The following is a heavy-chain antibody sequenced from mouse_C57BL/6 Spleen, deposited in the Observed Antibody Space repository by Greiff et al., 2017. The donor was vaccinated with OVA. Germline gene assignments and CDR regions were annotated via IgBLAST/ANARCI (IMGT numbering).Heavy chain of an antibody. CDR1: GYTFTEYT. Sequence: VKLVESGAELVKPGASVKLSCKASGYTFTEYTIHWVKQRSGQGLEWIGWFYPGSGSIKYNEKFKDKATLTADKSSSTVYMELSRLTSEDSAVYFCARHEGRLGTFDYWGQGTTLTVSS. J-gene: IGHJ2*01. V-gene: IGHV1-62-2*01. D-gene: IGHD4-1*01. CDR3: ARHEGRLGTFDY. CDR2: FYPGSGSI.